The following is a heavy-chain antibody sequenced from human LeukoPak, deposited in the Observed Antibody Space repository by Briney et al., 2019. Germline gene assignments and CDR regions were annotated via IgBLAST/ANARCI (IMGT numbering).Heavy chain of an antibody. D-gene: IGHD3-10*01. CDR3: ASDGGYGSGSYYKVGVDY. CDR2: INVYNVDT. Sequence: ASVKGSCKASGYTFTSYGISWVRQAPGQGLEWMAWINVYNVDTYYAQKFQGRVTMTTDTSTSTANMELRSLRADDTAVYYCASDGGYGSGSYYKVGVDYWGQGTLVTVSS. J-gene: IGHJ4*02. V-gene: IGHV1-18*01. CDR1: GYTFTSYG.